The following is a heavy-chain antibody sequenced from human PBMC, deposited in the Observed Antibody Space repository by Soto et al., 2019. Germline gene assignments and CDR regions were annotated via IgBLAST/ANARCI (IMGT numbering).Heavy chain of an antibody. D-gene: IGHD3-3*01. CDR1: GFTVSSNA. CDR3: ASGVARGTSAPDY. CDR2: IHSGGST. J-gene: IGHJ4*02. Sequence: EVQLVESGGGLVQPGGSLRLSCAASGFTVSSNAMSWVRQAPGKGLEWVSVIHSGGSTYYADSVKGRFTISRDNSENVLFFQMNGLRAEDTALYYCASGVARGTSAPDYWGQGTLVIVSS. V-gene: IGHV3-66*01.